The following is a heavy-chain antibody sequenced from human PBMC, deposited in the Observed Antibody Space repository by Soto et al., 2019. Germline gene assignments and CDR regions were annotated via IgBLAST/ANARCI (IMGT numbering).Heavy chain of an antibody. J-gene: IGHJ4*02. CDR3: AKGGSGWVLDY. CDR1: GFTFSSYG. V-gene: IGHV3-30*18. CDR2: ISYDGSNK. Sequence: QVQLVESGGGVVQPGRSLRLSCAASGFTFSSYGMHWVRQAPGKGLEWVAVISYDGSNKYYADSVKGRFTISRDNSKNTLYLQMNSLRAEDTAVYYCAKGGSGWVLDYWGQGTLVTVSS. D-gene: IGHD6-19*01.